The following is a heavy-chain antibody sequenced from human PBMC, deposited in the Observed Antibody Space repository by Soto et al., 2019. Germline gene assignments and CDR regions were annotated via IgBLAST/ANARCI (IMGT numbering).Heavy chain of an antibody. V-gene: IGHV1-69*01. Sequence: QVQLVQSGAEVKKPGSSVKVSCKASGGSFNTYTISWVRQAPGQGLQWMGGIIPIFGKPTYAQAFQGRVTIAADEHTSTVYMELRSLRSEETALYYCASLNNWSSGDGRIDVWGRGTAVIVSS. CDR2: IIPIFGKP. CDR3: ASLNNWSSGDGRIDV. CDR1: GGSFNTYT. D-gene: IGHD1-26*01. J-gene: IGHJ6*02.